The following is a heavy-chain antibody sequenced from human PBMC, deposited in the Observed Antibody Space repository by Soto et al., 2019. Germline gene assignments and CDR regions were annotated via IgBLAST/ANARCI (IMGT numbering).Heavy chain of an antibody. J-gene: IGHJ4*02. D-gene: IGHD4-17*01. V-gene: IGHV3-30-3*01. CDR3: ARGRHYGGNSGPIDY. CDR1: GFTFSSYA. CDR2: ISYDGSNK. Sequence: PGGSLRLSCAASGFTFSSYAMHWVRQAPGKGLEWVAVISYDGSNKYYADSVKGRFTISRDNSKNTLYLQMNSLRAEDTAVYYCARGRHYGGNSGPIDYWGKGTVVTVSS.